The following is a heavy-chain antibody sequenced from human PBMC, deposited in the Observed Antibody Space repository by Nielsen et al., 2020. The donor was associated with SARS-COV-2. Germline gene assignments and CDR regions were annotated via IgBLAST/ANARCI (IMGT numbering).Heavy chain of an antibody. J-gene: IGHJ6*02. V-gene: IGHV1-2*06. CDR1: GYTFTDYY. CDR2: INPNSGGT. CDR3: AIGYTGTTYYYYGMDV. Sequence: ASVKVSCKASGYTFTDYYTHWVRQAPGQGLEWMGRINPNSGGTNYAQKFQGRVTMTRDTSISTAYMELSRLRSDDTAVYYCAIGYTGTTYYYYGMDVWGQGTTVTVSS. D-gene: IGHD1-7*01.